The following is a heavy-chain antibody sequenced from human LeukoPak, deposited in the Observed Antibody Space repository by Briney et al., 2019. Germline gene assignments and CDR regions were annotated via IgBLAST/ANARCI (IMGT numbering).Heavy chain of an antibody. J-gene: IGHJ4*02. Sequence: GGSLRLPCAASGFTFSNANMNWVRQAPGKGLEWVGLIKRITDGGTTDYAAPVKGRFTISRDDSKSILYLQMNSLKTEDTAVYYCTTRRRRDGLTGDGYWGQGTLVTVSS. CDR3: TTRRRRDGLTGDGY. D-gene: IGHD5-24*01. CDR1: GFTFSNAN. V-gene: IGHV3-15*01. CDR2: IKRITDGGTT.